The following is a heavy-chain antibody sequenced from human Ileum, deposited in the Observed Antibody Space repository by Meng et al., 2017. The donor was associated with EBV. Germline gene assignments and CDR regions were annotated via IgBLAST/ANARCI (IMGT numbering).Heavy chain of an antibody. Sequence: GARLVMPSETPFTPCTVSGASLRRSDFYWGWIRQPPGKRLAWIGILYFSGSTYSNPSLESRVTISVDTSNNQFSLKLSSVTAADTAVYYCARRGYSSGWYAYDYWGQGTLVTVSS. CDR3: ARRGYSSGWYAYDY. D-gene: IGHD6-19*01. J-gene: IGHJ4*02. V-gene: IGHV4-39*01. CDR2: LYFSGST. CDR1: GASLRRSDFY.